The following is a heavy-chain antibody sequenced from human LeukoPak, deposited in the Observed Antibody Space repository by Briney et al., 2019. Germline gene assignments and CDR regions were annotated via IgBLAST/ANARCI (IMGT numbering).Heavy chain of an antibody. J-gene: IGHJ6*02. CDR3: ARSPRKYDFWSGYYYYGMDV. CDR2: IWYDGSNK. D-gene: IGHD3-3*01. Sequence: PGGSLRLSCAASGFTFSSYGMHWVRQAPGKGLKWVAVIWYDGSNKYYADSVKGRFTISRDNSKNTLYLQMNSLRAEDTAVYYCARSPRKYDFWSGYYYYGMDVWGQGTTVTVSS. V-gene: IGHV3-33*01. CDR1: GFTFSSYG.